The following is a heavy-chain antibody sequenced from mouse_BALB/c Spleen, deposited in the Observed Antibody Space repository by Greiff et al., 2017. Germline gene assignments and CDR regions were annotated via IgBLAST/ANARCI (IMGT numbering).Heavy chain of an antibody. CDR3: ARSKGYGSSFFDY. D-gene: IGHD1-1*01. CDR2: IYPGSGNT. J-gene: IGHJ2*01. Sequence: VQLQQSGAELVRPGTSVKISCKASGYAFTNYWLGWVKQRPGHGLEWIGDIYPGSGNTYYNEKFKGKATLTADKSSSTAYMQLSSLTSEDSAVYFCARSKGYGSSFFDYWGQGTTLTVSS. V-gene: IGHV1-63*01. CDR1: GYAFTNYW.